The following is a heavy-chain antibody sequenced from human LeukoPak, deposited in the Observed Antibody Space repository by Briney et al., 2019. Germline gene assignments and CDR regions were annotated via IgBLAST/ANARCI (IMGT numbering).Heavy chain of an antibody. Sequence: ASVKVSCKASGYTFTSYGISWVRQAPGQGLEWMGWISAYNGNTNYAQKLQGRVTMTTDTSTSTAYMELRSLRSDDTAVYYCARSQRTYYYDSSGYSTFDYWGQGTLVTVSS. CDR3: ARSQRTYYYDSSGYSTFDY. V-gene: IGHV1-18*01. D-gene: IGHD3-22*01. J-gene: IGHJ4*02. CDR2: ISAYNGNT. CDR1: GYTFTSYG.